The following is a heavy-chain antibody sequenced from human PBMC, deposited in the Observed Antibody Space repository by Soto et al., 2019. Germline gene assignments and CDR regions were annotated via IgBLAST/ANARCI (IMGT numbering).Heavy chain of an antibody. CDR1: GFTFSSYW. V-gene: IGHV3-74*01. CDR2: INSDGSST. J-gene: IGHJ5*02. Sequence: EVQLVESGGGLVQPGGSLRLSCAASGFTFSSYWMHWVRQAPGKGLVWVSRINSDGSSTSYADSVKGRFTISRDNAKNTLYLQMNSLRAEDTAVYYCARVYDFWECFDPWGQGTLVTVSS. D-gene: IGHD3-3*01. CDR3: ARVYDFWECFDP.